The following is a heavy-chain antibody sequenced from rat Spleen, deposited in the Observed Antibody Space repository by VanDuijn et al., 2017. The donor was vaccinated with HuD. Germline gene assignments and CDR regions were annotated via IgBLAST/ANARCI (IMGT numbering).Heavy chain of an antibody. CDR2: INPDGSST. CDR1: GFTFSSNW. Sequence: EVQLVESGGGLVQPGRSLNFSCAASGFTFSSNWLNWIRQAPGKGLEWVATINPDGSSTYYRDSVKGRFTISRDNAKSTLYLQMDSLRSEDTATYYCVRPAGTVVPNWFVYWGQGTLVTVSS. J-gene: IGHJ3*01. V-gene: IGHV5-19*01. CDR3: VRPAGTVVPNWFVY. D-gene: IGHD1-1*01.